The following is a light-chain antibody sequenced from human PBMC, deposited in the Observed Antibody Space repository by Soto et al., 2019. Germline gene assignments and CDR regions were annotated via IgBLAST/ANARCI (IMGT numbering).Light chain of an antibody. CDR3: QQYNNWPPLT. J-gene: IGKJ4*01. Sequence: EIVMTQSPATLSVSPGERATLSCRASQSVSSNLAWYQQKPGQAPRLLIYGASTTATGIPARFSGSRSGTEFTLTISSLQFEDFAVYYCQQYNNWPPLTFGGATKVEIK. CDR2: GAS. V-gene: IGKV3-15*01. CDR1: QSVSSN.